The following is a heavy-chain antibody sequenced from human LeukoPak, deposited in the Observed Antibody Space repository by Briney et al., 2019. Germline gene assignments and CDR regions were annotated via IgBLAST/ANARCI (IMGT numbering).Heavy chain of an antibody. Sequence: GGSLRLSCAASGFTFSSYAMSWVRQVPGKGLEWVGQTVSEIDGGTTDYAAPVKGRFTISRDDSKSTLYLQMNSLKIEDTAVYYCTTDEDWNYARKDVWGQGTTVIVSS. V-gene: IGHV3-15*04. D-gene: IGHD1-7*01. CDR3: TTDEDWNYARKDV. CDR1: GFTFSSYA. CDR2: TVSEIDGGTT. J-gene: IGHJ6*02.